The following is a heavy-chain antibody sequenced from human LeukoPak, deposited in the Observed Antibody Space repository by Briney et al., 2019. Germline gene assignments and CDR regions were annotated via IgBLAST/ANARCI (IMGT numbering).Heavy chain of an antibody. CDR1: GFTFSDYF. Sequence: GGSLRLSCVASGFTFSDYFMTWIRQPPGKPLECVSYISTIDGIIYYADSAKDRFTISRDNAKSSLFLQMNNLRAEDTAVYYCATASWGMDVWGQGSSVIVS. J-gene: IGHJ6*02. V-gene: IGHV3-11*01. CDR3: ATASWGMDV. CDR2: ISTIDGII.